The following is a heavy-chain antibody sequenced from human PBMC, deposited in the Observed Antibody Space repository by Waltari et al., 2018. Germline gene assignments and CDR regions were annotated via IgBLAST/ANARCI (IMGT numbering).Heavy chain of an antibody. V-gene: IGHV4-59*01. CDR1: GGSLSSYY. CDR3: ARGPGRGSGSCSFDY. J-gene: IGHJ4*02. CDR2: IYYSGST. Sequence: QVQLQESGPGLVKPSETLYLTCSVAGGSLSSYYWSWIRQPPGKGLEWIGFIYYSGSTNYNPSLKSRVTISVDTSKNQFSLKLNSVTAADTAVYYCARGPGRGSGSCSFDYWGQGTLVTVSS. D-gene: IGHD2-15*01.